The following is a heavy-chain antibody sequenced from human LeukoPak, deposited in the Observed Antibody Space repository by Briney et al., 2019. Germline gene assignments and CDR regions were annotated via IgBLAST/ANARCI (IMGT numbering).Heavy chain of an antibody. V-gene: IGHV4-59*01. J-gene: IGHJ5*02. CDR3: ARVGQDSSGYYSRNNWFDP. Sequence: SETLSLTCTVSGGSISSYYWSWIRQPPGKGLEWIGYIYYSGSTNYNPSLKSRVTISVDTSKNQFSLKLSSVTAADTAVYYCARVGQDSSGYYSRNNWFDPWGQGTLVTVSS. D-gene: IGHD3-22*01. CDR2: IYYSGST. CDR1: GGSISSYY.